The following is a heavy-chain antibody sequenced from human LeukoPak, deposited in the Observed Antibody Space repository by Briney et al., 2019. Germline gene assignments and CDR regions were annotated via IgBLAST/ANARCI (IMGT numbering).Heavy chain of an antibody. D-gene: IGHD3-10*01. CDR1: GFTVSSNY. J-gene: IGHJ3*02. Sequence: GGSLRLSCAASGFTVSSNYMSWVRQAPGKGLEWVSVIYSGGSTYYADSVKGRFTISRDNSKNTLYLQMNSLKTEDTAVYYCTTVFSYYYGSGSYYNQLDIWGQGTMVTVSS. CDR2: IYSGGST. CDR3: TTVFSYYYGSGSYYNQLDI. V-gene: IGHV3-66*01.